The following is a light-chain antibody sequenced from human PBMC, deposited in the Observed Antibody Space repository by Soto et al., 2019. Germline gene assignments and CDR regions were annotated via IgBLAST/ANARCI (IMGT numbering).Light chain of an antibody. V-gene: IGLV2-8*01. CDR2: EVT. CDR1: SSDIGAYDY. J-gene: IGLJ1*01. Sequence: QSVLTQPPSASGSPGQSVTSSCTGTSSDIGAYDYVSWYQQHPGKAPKLIIYEVTKRPSGVPDRFSASKSGNTASLTVSGLQAEDEADYYCSSYAGSGILYVFGAGTKVTVL. CDR3: SSYAGSGILYV.